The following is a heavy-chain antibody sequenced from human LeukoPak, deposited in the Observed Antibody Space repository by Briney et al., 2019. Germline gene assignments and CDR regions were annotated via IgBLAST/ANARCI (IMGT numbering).Heavy chain of an antibody. CDR2: ISGSGGST. CDR1: GIHFSRYG. Sequence: GSPRPLCCTPGIHFSRYGKRWGRQAPREGLEWGSAISGSGGSTYYADSVKGRFTISRDNSKNTLYLQMNSLRAEDTAVYYCAKDAAAALPDYWGQGTLVTVSS. CDR3: AKDAAAALPDY. D-gene: IGHD6-13*01. V-gene: IGHV3-23*01. J-gene: IGHJ4*02.